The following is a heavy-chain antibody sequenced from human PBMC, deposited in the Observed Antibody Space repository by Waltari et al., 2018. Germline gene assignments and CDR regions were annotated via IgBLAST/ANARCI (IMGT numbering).Heavy chain of an antibody. CDR2: ISGSGGST. Sequence: EVQLLESGGGLVQSGGSLRLPCAASGFTFSTYAMRWVRQAPGKGLEWGSVISGSGGSTYYADSVKGRFTISRDNSKNILYLQMNSLRVEDTAVYYCARGRWSMEQQLVGEFDYWGQGTLVTVSS. CDR3: ARGRWSMEQQLVGEFDY. CDR1: GFTFSTYA. V-gene: IGHV3-23*01. D-gene: IGHD6-13*01. J-gene: IGHJ4*02.